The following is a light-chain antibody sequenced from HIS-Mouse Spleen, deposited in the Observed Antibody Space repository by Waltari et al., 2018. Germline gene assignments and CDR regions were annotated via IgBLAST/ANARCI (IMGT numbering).Light chain of an antibody. CDR2: AAS. CDR3: QQSYSTPLVT. J-gene: IGKJ4*01. CDR1: QSISSY. V-gene: IGKV1-39*01. Sequence: DIQMTQSPSSLSASVGDRVTITCRASQSISSYLNWYQQKPGKALKLLIYAASSLQSGVPSRFSGSGSGTDFTLTISSLQPEDFATYYCQQSYSTPLVTFGGGTKVEIK.